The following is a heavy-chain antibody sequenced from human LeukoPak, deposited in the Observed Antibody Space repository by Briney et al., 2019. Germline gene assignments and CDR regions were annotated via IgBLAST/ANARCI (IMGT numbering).Heavy chain of an antibody. V-gene: IGHV3-74*01. Sequence: NSDGGRTTYADAVKGRFTISRDNAKNTLYLQMSSLTAEDTAVYYCAMRYHYDSSDYSLGYWGQGTLVTVSS. J-gene: IGHJ4*02. D-gene: IGHD3-22*01. CDR3: AMRYHYDSSDYSLGY. CDR2: NSDGGRT.